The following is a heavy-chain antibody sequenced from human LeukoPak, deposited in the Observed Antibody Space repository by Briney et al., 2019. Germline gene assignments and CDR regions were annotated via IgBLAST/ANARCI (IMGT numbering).Heavy chain of an antibody. Sequence: PGGSLRLSFPASGFTFVSYWLTGVGQAPGRGLAGVAFIKQAASETYYVGSVKGRFTISRDNAKNSLYLQMSSLRADDTAVYYCARYYCGTSTTCYMFDFWGQGTLVTVSS. CDR2: IKQAASET. J-gene: IGHJ4*02. CDR1: GFTFVSYW. V-gene: IGHV3-7*01. CDR3: ARYYCGTSTTCYMFDF. D-gene: IGHD2-2*01.